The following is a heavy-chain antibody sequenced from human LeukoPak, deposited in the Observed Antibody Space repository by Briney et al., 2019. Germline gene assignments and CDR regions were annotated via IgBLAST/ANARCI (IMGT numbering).Heavy chain of an antibody. Sequence: GGSLRLSCAASGFTFSSYWMHWVRQAPGKGLVWVSRINSDGSSTSYADSVKGRFTISRDNAKNTLYLRMNSLRAEDTAVYYCAREGAVVPAAAFDYWGQGTLVTVSS. J-gene: IGHJ4*02. CDR1: GFTFSSYW. CDR3: AREGAVVPAAAFDY. V-gene: IGHV3-74*01. D-gene: IGHD2-2*01. CDR2: INSDGSST.